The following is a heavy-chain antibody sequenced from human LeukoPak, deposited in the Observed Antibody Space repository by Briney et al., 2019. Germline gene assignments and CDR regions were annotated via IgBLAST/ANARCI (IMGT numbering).Heavy chain of an antibody. V-gene: IGHV3-23*01. J-gene: IGHJ4*02. Sequence: PGGSLRLSCAASGFTFSNYAMTWVRQAPGKGLEWVSSIINTGATTYYADSVKGRFTISRDNPKTTLYFQMSSLRVEDTAIYYCAKDRAGYSYGTFEAWGQGALVIVSS. CDR3: AKDRAGYSYGTFEA. CDR1: GFTFSNYA. D-gene: IGHD5-18*01. CDR2: IINTGATT.